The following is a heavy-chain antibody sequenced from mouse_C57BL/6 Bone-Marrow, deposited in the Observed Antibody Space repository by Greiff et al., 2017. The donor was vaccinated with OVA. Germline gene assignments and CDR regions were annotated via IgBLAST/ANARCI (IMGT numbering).Heavy chain of an antibody. Sequence: VQLQQSGPVLVKPGASVKMSCKASGYTFTDYYMNWVKQSHGKSLEWIGVINPYNGGTSYNQKFKGKATLTVDKSSSTAYMELNSLTSEDSAVYYCARGRGSSFFAYWGQGTLVTVSA. CDR3: ARGRGSSFFAY. CDR2: INPYNGGT. CDR1: GYTFTDYY. J-gene: IGHJ3*01. V-gene: IGHV1-19*01. D-gene: IGHD1-1*01.